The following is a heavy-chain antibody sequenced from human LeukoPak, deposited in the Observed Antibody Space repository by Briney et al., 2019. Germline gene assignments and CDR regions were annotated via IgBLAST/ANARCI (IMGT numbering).Heavy chain of an antibody. CDR1: GFTFSSYG. Sequence: GGSLRLSCAASGFTFSSYGMHWVRQAPGKGLEWVAVISYDGSNKYYAYSVKGRFTISRDNSKNTLYLQMNSLRAEDTAVYYCAKESYCGGDCYSGVFDYWGQGTLVTVSS. V-gene: IGHV3-30*18. CDR2: ISYDGSNK. J-gene: IGHJ4*02. CDR3: AKESYCGGDCYSGVFDY. D-gene: IGHD2-21*02.